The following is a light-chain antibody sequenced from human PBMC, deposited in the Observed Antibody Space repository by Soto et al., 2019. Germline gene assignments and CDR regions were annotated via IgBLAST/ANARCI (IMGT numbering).Light chain of an antibody. CDR1: QSVTNNF. CDR3: QQYGTPLFT. J-gene: IGKJ3*01. V-gene: IGKV3-20*01. CDR2: GAS. Sequence: IVLTQSPGTLSSSPGDRATLSCGASQSVTNNFLAWYQQKPGQAPRLLIDGASSRATGVPDRFSGSGSGTDFTLTISRLEPGDFAVYYCQQYGTPLFTFGPGTKVDIK.